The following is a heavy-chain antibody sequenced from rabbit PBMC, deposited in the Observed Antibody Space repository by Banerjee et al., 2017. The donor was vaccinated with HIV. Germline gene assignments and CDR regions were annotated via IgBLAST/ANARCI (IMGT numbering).Heavy chain of an antibody. CDR2: IGNGDGST. V-gene: IGHV1S47*01. D-gene: IGHD4-2*01. J-gene: IGHJ4*01. CDR3: ARADTGYAGIGDL. CDR1: GFSFSSLYY. Sequence: EESGGDLVKPGASLTLTCTASGFSFSSLYYMCWVRQAPGKGLEWIACIGNGDGSTYYASWVNGRFTISRSTSLNTVTLQMTSLTAADTATYFCARADTGYAGIGDLWGQGTLVTVS.